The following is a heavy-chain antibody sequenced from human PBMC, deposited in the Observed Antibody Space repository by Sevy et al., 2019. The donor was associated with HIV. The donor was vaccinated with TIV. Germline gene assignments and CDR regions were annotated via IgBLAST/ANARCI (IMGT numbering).Heavy chain of an antibody. D-gene: IGHD2-21*02. CDR3: ARDVGADCGDDYFLGWFDS. CDR2: IYTGGAT. V-gene: IGHV3-66*02. CDR1: GFTVSSYY. J-gene: IGHJ5*01. Sequence: GGSLRLSCAASGFTVSSYYMSWVRQAPGKGLEWVSLIYTGGATYYADSVKGRFTISKDNSKNTVFLQMDGLRTEDTAVYYCARDVGADCGDDYFLGWFDSWGQGALVTVSS.